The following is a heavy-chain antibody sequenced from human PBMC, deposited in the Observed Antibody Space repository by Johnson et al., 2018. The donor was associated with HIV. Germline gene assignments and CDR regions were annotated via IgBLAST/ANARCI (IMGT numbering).Heavy chain of an antibody. CDR1: GFTFSDYY. Sequence: QVQLVESGGCLVKPGGSLRLSCAASGFTFSDYYMSWILQAPGKGLEWVSYISSSGNTIYYADSVKGRFTISRDNAKNSLYLQMNSLRVEDTAVYYCARDESGYDEGFDAFDIWGQGTMVTVSS. J-gene: IGHJ3*02. V-gene: IGHV3-11*04. CDR2: ISSSGNTI. D-gene: IGHD5-12*01. CDR3: ARDESGYDEGFDAFDI.